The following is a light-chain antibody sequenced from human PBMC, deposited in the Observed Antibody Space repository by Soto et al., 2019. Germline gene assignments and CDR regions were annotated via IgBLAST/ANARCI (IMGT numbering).Light chain of an antibody. V-gene: IGKV1-17*03. Sequence: DIQMTQSPSAMPASVGDRVTITCRASHDINIFLAWFQQKPGKAPTRLIYAGSTLEGGVPSRFSGSGSGTEFALTINSLQPEDFASYYCLQHYRYPYTFGQGTKLEIK. CDR2: AGS. CDR3: LQHYRYPYT. CDR1: HDINIF. J-gene: IGKJ2*01.